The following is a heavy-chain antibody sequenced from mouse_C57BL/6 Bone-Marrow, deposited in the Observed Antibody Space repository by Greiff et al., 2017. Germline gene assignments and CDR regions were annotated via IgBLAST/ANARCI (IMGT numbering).Heavy chain of an antibody. Sequence: VQGVESGAELARPGASVKLSCKASGYTFTSYGISWVKQRTGQGLEWIGEIYPRSGNTYYNEKFKGKATLTADKSSSTAYMELRSLTSEDSAVYFCARVGYGYFDVWGTGTTVTVSS. J-gene: IGHJ1*03. V-gene: IGHV1-81*01. CDR1: GYTFTSYG. CDR3: ARVGYGYFDV. CDR2: IYPRSGNT.